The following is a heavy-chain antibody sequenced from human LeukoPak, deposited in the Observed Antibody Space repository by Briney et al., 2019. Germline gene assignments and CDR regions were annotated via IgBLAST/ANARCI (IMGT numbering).Heavy chain of an antibody. CDR2: ISPRSRTI. J-gene: IGHJ4*02. D-gene: IGHD1-1*01. CDR3: ARQFRAKYNPLDS. CDR1: GFTFNDYS. V-gene: IGHV3-48*04. Sequence: GGSLRLSCAASGFTFNDYSMNWVRQAPGKGLEWISFISPRSRTISYADSVRGRFTVSRANAKNSLLLQTNSLRAGDTAVYYCARQFRAKYNPLDSWGQGTLVTVSS.